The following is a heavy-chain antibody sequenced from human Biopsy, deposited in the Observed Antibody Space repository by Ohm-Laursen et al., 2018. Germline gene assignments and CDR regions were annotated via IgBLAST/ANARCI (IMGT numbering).Heavy chain of an antibody. CDR3: AADINVWNVNY. V-gene: IGHV1-24*01. J-gene: IGHJ4*02. Sequence: GASVKVSCKVSGYTLNELSMHWVRQVPGKGLEWGGGFAPENGKTVYAQNFQARVSLTEDTSTDTAYMELRSLRSEDTAVYYCAADINVWNVNYWGQGTQVTVSS. CDR1: GYTLNELS. D-gene: IGHD1-1*01. CDR2: FAPENGKT.